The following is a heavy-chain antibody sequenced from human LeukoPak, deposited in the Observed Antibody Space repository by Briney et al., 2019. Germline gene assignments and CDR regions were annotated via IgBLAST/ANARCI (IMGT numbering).Heavy chain of an antibody. V-gene: IGHV4-59*12. CDR3: ARNGYGYGANAFDI. Sequence: PSETLSLTCTVSGGSISSYYWSWIRQPPGKGLEWIGYIYHSGSTYYNPSLKSRVTISVDRSKNQFSLKLSSVTAADTAVYYCARNGYGYGANAFDIWGQGTMVTVSS. D-gene: IGHD5-18*01. CDR1: GGSISSYY. CDR2: IYHSGST. J-gene: IGHJ3*02.